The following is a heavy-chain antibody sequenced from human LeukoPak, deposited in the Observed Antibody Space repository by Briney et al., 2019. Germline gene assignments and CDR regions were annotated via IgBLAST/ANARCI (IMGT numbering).Heavy chain of an antibody. V-gene: IGHV3-53*01. J-gene: IGHJ6*02. CDR2: IYSGGST. CDR1: GFTVSSNY. CDR3: ARDRDYYYGMDV. D-gene: IGHD3-10*01. Sequence: GGSLRLSCAASGFTVSSNYMSWVRQAPGKGLEWVLVIYSGGSTYYADSVKGRFTISRDNSKNTLYLQMNSLRAEDTAVYYCARDRDYYYGMDVWGQGTTVTVSS.